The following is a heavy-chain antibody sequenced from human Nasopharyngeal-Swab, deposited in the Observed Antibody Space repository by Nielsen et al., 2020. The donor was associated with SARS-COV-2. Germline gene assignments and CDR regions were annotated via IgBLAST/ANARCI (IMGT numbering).Heavy chain of an antibody. D-gene: IGHD3-9*01. CDR2: IYYSGST. J-gene: IGHJ6*03. Sequence: SETLSLTCAVSGGSISSGGYSWSWIRQPPGKGLEWIGYIYYSGSTNYNPSLKSRVTISVDTSKNQFSLKLSSVTAADTAVYYCARGLRYFDWLPEGYMDVWGKGTTVTVSS. CDR3: ARGLRYFDWLPEGYMDV. CDR1: GGSISSGGYS. V-gene: IGHV4-61*08.